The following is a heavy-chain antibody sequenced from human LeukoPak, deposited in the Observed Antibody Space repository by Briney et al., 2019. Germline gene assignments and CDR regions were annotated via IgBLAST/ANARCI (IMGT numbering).Heavy chain of an antibody. D-gene: IGHD2-15*01. J-gene: IGHJ4*02. V-gene: IGHV1-3*03. CDR1: GYTFTGYY. Sequence: ASVKVSCKASGYTFTGYYMHWVRQAPGQRLEWMGWINAGNGNTKYSQEFQGRVTITRDTSASTAYMELSSLRSEDMAVYYCARDRSGYFDYWGQGTLVTVSS. CDR2: INAGNGNT. CDR3: ARDRSGYFDY.